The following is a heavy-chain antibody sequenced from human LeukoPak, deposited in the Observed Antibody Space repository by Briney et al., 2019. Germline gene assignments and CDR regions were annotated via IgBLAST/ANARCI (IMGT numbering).Heavy chain of an antibody. CDR1: GYTFTSYH. CDR3: ARDYVDDIPMIKDY. CDR2: INLSGGST. J-gene: IGHJ4*02. D-gene: IGHD2-8*01. Sequence: ASVKVSCKASGYTFTSYHMHWVRQAPGQGLEWMGLINLSGGSTTYAQRIQGRVTLTRDTSTSTVYMELSSLRSEDTAVYYCARDYVDDIPMIKDYWGQGTLVTVSS. V-gene: IGHV1-46*01.